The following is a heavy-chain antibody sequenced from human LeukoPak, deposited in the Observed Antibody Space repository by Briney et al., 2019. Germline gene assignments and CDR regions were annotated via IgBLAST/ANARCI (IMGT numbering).Heavy chain of an antibody. Sequence: PSETLSLNCAVSGYSISSGYYWGWIRQPPGKGLEWIGSIYHSGSTYYNPSLKSRVTISVDTSKNQFSLKLSSVTAADTAVYYCARHHTAMVDYWGQGTLVTVSS. D-gene: IGHD5-18*01. CDR3: ARHHTAMVDY. CDR2: IYHSGST. CDR1: GYSISSGYY. V-gene: IGHV4-38-2*01. J-gene: IGHJ4*02.